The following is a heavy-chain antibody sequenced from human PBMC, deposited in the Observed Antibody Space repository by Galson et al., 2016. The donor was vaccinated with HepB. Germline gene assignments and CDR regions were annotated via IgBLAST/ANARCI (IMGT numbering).Heavy chain of an antibody. CDR2: ISWNSGSI. Sequence: SLRLSCAASGFPFDDYAMHWVRQAPGKGLEWVSRISWNSGSIDYAGSVKGRFTISRDNAKNSLYLQMNSLRAEDTAVYYCAKNDILTGYSAFDYWGQGTLVTVSS. J-gene: IGHJ4*02. V-gene: IGHV3-9*01. CDR3: AKNDILTGYSAFDY. D-gene: IGHD3-9*01. CDR1: GFPFDDYA.